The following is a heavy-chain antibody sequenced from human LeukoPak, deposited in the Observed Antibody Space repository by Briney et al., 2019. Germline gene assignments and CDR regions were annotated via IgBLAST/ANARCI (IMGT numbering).Heavy chain of an antibody. Sequence: GGSLRLSCAASGFTFSSYSMNWVCQAPGKGLEWVSYISSSSTIYYADSVKGRFTISRDNSKNTLYLQMNSLRAEDTAVYYCAKDKRQLVDAFDIWGQGTMVTVSS. CDR1: GFTFSSYS. CDR2: ISSSSTI. D-gene: IGHD6-13*01. J-gene: IGHJ3*02. CDR3: AKDKRQLVDAFDI. V-gene: IGHV3-48*01.